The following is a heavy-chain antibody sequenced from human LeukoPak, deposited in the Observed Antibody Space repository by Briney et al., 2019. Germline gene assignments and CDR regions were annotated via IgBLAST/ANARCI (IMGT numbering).Heavy chain of an antibody. D-gene: IGHD4-17*01. V-gene: IGHV4-59*12. J-gene: IGHJ3*02. CDR2: IYYSGST. CDR3: ARDRTVTKTFDAFDI. CDR1: GGSISSYY. Sequence: SETLSLTCTVSGGSISSYYWSWIRQPPGKGLEWIGYIYYSGSTNYNPSLKSRVTISVGTSKNQFSLKLSSVTAADTAVYYCARDRTVTKTFDAFDIWGQGTMVTVSS.